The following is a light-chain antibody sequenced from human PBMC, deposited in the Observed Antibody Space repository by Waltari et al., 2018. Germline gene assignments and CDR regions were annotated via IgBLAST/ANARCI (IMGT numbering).Light chain of an antibody. CDR1: QSISSY. CDR3: QQNYSTPIT. Sequence: DVELTQSPPSRSASLGDKVTITCRASQSISSYLTWYQQKPGKAPKLLIYAASSLQSGVPSRFSGSGSGTDFTLTISSLQPEDFATYYCQQNYSTPITFGQGTRLEIK. V-gene: IGKV1-39*01. CDR2: AAS. J-gene: IGKJ5*01.